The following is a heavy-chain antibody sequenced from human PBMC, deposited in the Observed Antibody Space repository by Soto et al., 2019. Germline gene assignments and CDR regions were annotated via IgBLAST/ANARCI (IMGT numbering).Heavy chain of an antibody. CDR3: ARVIAYCGGDCYSLGDY. CDR1: GYTFTGYY. Sequence: QVQLVQSGAEVKKPGASVKVSCKASGYTFTGYYMHWVRQAPGQGLEWMGWINPNSGGTNYAQKFQGRVTMTRVTSISTAYMELSRLRSDDTAVYYCARVIAYCGGDCYSLGDYWGQGTLVTVSS. J-gene: IGHJ4*02. V-gene: IGHV1-2*02. CDR2: INPNSGGT. D-gene: IGHD2-21*02.